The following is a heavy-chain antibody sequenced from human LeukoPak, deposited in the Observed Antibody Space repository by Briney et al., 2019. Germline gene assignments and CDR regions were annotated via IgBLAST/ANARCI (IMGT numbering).Heavy chain of an antibody. V-gene: IGHV3-48*02. Sequence: GGSLRLSCAASGFTFSSYSMNWVRQAPGKGLEWVSYISSSSSTIYYADSVKGRFTISRDNAKNSLYLQMNGLRDEDTAVYYCARDALTTVTDYWGQGTLVTVSS. J-gene: IGHJ4*02. CDR2: ISSSSSTI. D-gene: IGHD4-17*01. CDR3: ARDALTTVTDY. CDR1: GFTFSSYS.